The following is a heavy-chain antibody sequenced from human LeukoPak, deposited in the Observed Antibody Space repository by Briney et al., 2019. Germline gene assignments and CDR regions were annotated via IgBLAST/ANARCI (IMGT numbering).Heavy chain of an antibody. V-gene: IGHV3-30*04. CDR3: AKALRVGATMPFDY. CDR1: GFTFSTYA. Sequence: GGSLRLSCAASGFTFSTYAMHWVRQAPGKGLEWVAVIPYDGSNKYYADSVKGRFTISRDNSKNTLYLQMNSLRAEDTAVYYCAKALRVGATMPFDYWGQGTLVTVSS. J-gene: IGHJ4*02. CDR2: IPYDGSNK. D-gene: IGHD1-26*01.